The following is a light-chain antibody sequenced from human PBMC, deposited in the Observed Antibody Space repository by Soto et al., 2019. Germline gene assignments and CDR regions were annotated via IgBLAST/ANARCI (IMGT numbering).Light chain of an antibody. CDR1: QGISDW. Sequence: DIQMTQSPSSVSASVGDRVTITCRASQGISDWLVWYQQKPGKAPKLLIYAASSLQTGVPSRFSGSRSGTDFTLTISSLQPEDFATYYCQQANSFPPWTFGQGTKVEIK. CDR3: QQANSFPPWT. J-gene: IGKJ1*01. V-gene: IGKV1D-12*01. CDR2: AAS.